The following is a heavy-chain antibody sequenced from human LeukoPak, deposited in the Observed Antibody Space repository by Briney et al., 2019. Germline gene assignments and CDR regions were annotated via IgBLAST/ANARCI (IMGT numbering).Heavy chain of an antibody. V-gene: IGHV4-39*01. Sequence: PSETLSLTCTVSGGPITSSNYYWGWIRQPPGKGLEWIGSFYYSGSTNYSPSLKSRVTISVDTSKIQFSLKLSSVTAADTAVYYCVYYYGSGSVEYWGQGTLVTVSS. D-gene: IGHD3-10*01. J-gene: IGHJ4*02. CDR3: VYYYGSGSVEY. CDR1: GGPITSSNYY. CDR2: FYYSGST.